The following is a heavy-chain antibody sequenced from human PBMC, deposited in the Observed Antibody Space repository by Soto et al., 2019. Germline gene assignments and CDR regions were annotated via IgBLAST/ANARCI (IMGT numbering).Heavy chain of an antibody. J-gene: IGHJ5*02. V-gene: IGHV1-69*04. Sequence: ASVKVSCKASVGTFSTYTITWVRQAPGQGLEWMGRIIPIIGIINYAQKFQGRVTISADKFTGTAYMELTGLRSDDTAVYYCAGDPDSHYNDSHASSYPWGQGTLVTVSS. CDR1: VGTFSTYT. CDR2: IIPIIGII. CDR3: AGDPDSHYNDSHASSYP. D-gene: IGHD4-4*01.